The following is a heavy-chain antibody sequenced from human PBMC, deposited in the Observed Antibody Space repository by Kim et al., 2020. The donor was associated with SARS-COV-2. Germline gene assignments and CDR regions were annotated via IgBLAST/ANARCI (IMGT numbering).Heavy chain of an antibody. CDR3: ARRSSASGPYDY. Sequence: ASVKVSCKASGYTFSSVDLYWLRQAPGQRLEWMGRINAGKGNTEYSQKFQGRATISRDTSASTAYMELSSLTFEDTAMYYCARRSSASGPYDYWGQGTLVTVSS. V-gene: IGHV1-3*01. D-gene: IGHD3-10*01. CDR2: INAGKGNT. CDR1: GYTFSSVD. J-gene: IGHJ4*02.